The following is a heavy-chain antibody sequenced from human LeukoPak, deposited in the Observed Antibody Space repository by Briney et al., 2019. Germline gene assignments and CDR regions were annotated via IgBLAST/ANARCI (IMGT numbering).Heavy chain of an antibody. Sequence: VASVKVSCKASGYTFTGYYMHWVRPAPEQGLEWMGWITPKSGGKNYAQKFQGRVTMTRDKSISTAYLELSRLRSDDTAVYYCARELSDDFWSGYYYQYFDYWGEVTLVTVSS. J-gene: IGHJ4*02. CDR2: ITPKSGGK. D-gene: IGHD3-3*01. CDR3: ARELSDDFWSGYYYQYFDY. V-gene: IGHV1-2*02. CDR1: GYTFTGYY.